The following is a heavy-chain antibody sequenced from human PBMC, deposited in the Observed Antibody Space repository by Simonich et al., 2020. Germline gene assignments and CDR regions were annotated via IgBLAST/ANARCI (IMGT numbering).Heavy chain of an antibody. V-gene: IGHV1-2*04. D-gene: IGHD6-25*01. CDR3: SRGGLGHWYFDL. Sequence: QVQLVQSGAEVKKPGDSVKVSCKASGYTFTGYYMHWVRQAPGQGLEWCGRIRPNSSGTKHAKQFQWWVTMTRDTSISPAYMELSRLRSDDTSVYSWSRGGLGHWYFDLWGRGTLVTVSS. CDR1: GYTFTGYY. CDR2: IRPNSSGT. J-gene: IGHJ2*01.